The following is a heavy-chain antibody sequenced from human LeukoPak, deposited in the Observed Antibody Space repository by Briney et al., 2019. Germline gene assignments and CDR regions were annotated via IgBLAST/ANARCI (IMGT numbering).Heavy chain of an antibody. CDR3: ARGRGGWYYTDFDY. D-gene: IGHD6-19*01. CDR1: GGSINSY. Sequence: SETLSLTCTVSGGSINSYWSWIRQPAGKGLEWIGRISGSGTITYNPALQSRLSISIDTSKNQFSLKLMSATAADTAVYYCARGRGGWYYTDFDYWGQGTLVTVSS. V-gene: IGHV4-4*07. CDR2: ISGSGTI. J-gene: IGHJ4*02.